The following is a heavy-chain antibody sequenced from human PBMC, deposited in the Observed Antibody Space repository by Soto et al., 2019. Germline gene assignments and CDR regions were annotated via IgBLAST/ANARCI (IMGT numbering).Heavy chain of an antibody. V-gene: IGHV3-73*01. CDR3: ARPDSGSYCGGYSYGPFEY. CDR1: LFSFSDSA. J-gene: IGHJ4*02. D-gene: IGHD5-18*01. Sequence: SLRLSCSSSLFSFSDSAMHWVLQTSCKWLEFFGRIRSKTNNYATRYAASVKGRFTISRDDSKNTAYLEMNSVKAEDTAVYYCARPDSGSYCGGYSYGPFEYWGQGTLVTVSS. CDR2: IRSKTNNYAT.